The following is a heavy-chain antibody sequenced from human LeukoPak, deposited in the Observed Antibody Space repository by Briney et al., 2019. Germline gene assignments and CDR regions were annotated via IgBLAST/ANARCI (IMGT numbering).Heavy chain of an antibody. J-gene: IGHJ1*01. CDR1: GFTFSNAW. CDR2: VKSKTDGGTT. CDR3: TTQTAADLAEYFQH. Sequence: GGSLRLSCAASGFTFSNAWMSWVRQAPGKGLEWVGRVKSKTDGGTTDYAAPVKGRFTISRDDSKNMLYLQMNSLKTEDTAVYYCTTQTAADLAEYFQHWGQGTLVTVSS. D-gene: IGHD6-13*01. V-gene: IGHV3-15*01.